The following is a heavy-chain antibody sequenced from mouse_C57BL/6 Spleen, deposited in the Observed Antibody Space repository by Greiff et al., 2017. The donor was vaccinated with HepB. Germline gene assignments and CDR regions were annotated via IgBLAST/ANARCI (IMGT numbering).Heavy chain of an antibody. CDR1: GYTFTSYW. V-gene: IGHV1-69*01. CDR3: ARAGGNPFAY. J-gene: IGHJ3*01. D-gene: IGHD2-1*01. Sequence: QVQLQQPGAELVMPGASVKLSCKASGYTFTSYWMHWVKQRPGQGLEWIGAIDPSDSYTNYNQKFKGKSTLTVDKSSSTAYMQLSSLTSEDSAVYYCARAGGNPFAYWGQGTLVTVSA. CDR2: IDPSDSYT.